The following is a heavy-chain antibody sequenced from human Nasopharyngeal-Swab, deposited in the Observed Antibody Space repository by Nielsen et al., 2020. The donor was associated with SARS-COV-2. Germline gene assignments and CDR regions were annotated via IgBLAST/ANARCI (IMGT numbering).Heavy chain of an antibody. D-gene: IGHD4/OR15-4a*01. CDR3: ASATYGPFDY. V-gene: IGHV4-34*01. CDR1: GGSISSYY. Sequence: SETLSLTCTVSGGSISSYYWSWIRQPPGKGLEWIGEINHSGSTNYNPSLKSRVTISVDTSKNQFSLKLSSVTAADTAVYYCASATYGPFDYWGQGTLVTVSS. J-gene: IGHJ4*02. CDR2: INHSGST.